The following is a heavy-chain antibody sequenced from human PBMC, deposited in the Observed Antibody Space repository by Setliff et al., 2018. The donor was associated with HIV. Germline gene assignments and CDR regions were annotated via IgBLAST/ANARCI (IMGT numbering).Heavy chain of an antibody. V-gene: IGHV1-69*13. CDR3: ARGLEYSTSSPFDY. CDR2: IIPFYGTA. CDR1: GGTFSTYA. J-gene: IGHJ4*02. D-gene: IGHD6-6*01. Sequence: SVKVSCKASGGTFSTYAISWVRQAPGQGLEWMGVIIPFYGTAIYAQNFKGRVTITADESTSTGYMELSSLRSEDTAVYYCARGLEYSTSSPFDYWGQGTLVTVSS.